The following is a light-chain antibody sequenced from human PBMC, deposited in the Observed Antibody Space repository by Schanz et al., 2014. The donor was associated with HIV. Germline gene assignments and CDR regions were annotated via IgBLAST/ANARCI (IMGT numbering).Light chain of an antibody. CDR1: SSNIGAGYD. V-gene: IGLV1-40*01. CDR3: AAWDDSLSGRNVV. J-gene: IGLJ2*01. Sequence: QSVLTQPPSVSGAPGQRVTISCAGSSSNIGAGYDVHWYHHLPGSAPKLLISGNNNRPSGVPDRFSGSKSGTSASLAITGLQAEDEADYYCAAWDDSLSGRNVVFGGGTKVTVL. CDR2: GNN.